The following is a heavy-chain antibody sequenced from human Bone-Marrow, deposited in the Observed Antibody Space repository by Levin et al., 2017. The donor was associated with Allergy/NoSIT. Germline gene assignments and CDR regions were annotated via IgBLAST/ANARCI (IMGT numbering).Heavy chain of an antibody. CDR3: VRAPYTSGWFDS. J-gene: IGHJ5*01. CDR1: GFIFSNYD. Sequence: PGGSLRLSCAASGFIFSNYDMHWVRQGSGKGLEWVASIGTAGDTHYLGSLEGRFSISRDNAKNSLYLHMQRLRAGDTAVYYCVRAPYTSGWFDSWGQGTLVTVSA. D-gene: IGHD6-19*01. V-gene: IGHV3-13*01. CDR2: IGTAGDT.